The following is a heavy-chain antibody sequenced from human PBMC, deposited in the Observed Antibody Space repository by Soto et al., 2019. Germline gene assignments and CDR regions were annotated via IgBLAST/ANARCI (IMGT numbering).Heavy chain of an antibody. D-gene: IGHD3-10*01. CDR3: ARDLAGGIPDY. Sequence: EVQLVESGGGLVQPGGSLRLSCVASGFTLSRYSMNWVRQAPGKGLEWVSYISRSSSTIYYADSVKGRFTISRDNAENSLYPQMNSLRAEGTAVYYCARDLAGGIPDYWCQGTRVTVSS. CDR1: GFTLSRYS. J-gene: IGHJ4*02. CDR2: ISRSSSTI. V-gene: IGHV3-48*01.